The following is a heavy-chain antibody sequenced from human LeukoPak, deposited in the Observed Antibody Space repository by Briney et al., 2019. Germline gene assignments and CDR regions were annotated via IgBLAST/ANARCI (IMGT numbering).Heavy chain of an antibody. Sequence: APVKVSCKASGYTFTSYYMHWVRQAPGQGLEWMGIINPSGGSTSYAQKFQGRVTMTRDTSTSTVYMELSSLRSEDTAVYYCARWGTIFDPYYYYGMDVWGQGTTVTVSS. J-gene: IGHJ6*02. V-gene: IGHV1-46*01. CDR1: GYTFTSYY. CDR2: INPSGGST. D-gene: IGHD3-3*01. CDR3: ARWGTIFDPYYYYGMDV.